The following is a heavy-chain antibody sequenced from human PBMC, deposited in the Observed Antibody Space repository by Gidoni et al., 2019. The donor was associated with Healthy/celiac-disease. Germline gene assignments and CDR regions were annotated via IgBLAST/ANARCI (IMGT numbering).Heavy chain of an antibody. J-gene: IGHJ5*02. Sequence: QVQLQQWGAGLLKPSETLSLTCAVYGGSFSGYYWSWIRQPPGKGLEWIGEINHSGSTNYNPSLKSRVTISVDTSKNQFSLKLSSVTAADTAVYYCARLGLRFYAWFDPWGQGTLVTVSS. CDR1: GGSFSGYY. CDR2: INHSGST. V-gene: IGHV4-34*01. D-gene: IGHD3-3*01. CDR3: ARLGLRFYAWFDP.